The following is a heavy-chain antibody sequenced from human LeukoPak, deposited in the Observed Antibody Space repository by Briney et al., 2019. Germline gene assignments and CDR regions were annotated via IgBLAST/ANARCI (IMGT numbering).Heavy chain of an antibody. CDR1: GFTFSTYA. V-gene: IGHV3-33*08. Sequence: GGSLRLSCAGSGFTFSTYAMSWVRQAPGKGLEWVAVIWYDGSNKYYADSVKGRFTISRDNSKNTLYLQMNSLRAEDTAVYYCARDNLRGNSGWYYFDYWGQGTLVTVSS. J-gene: IGHJ4*02. CDR3: ARDNLRGNSGWYYFDY. CDR2: IWYDGSNK. D-gene: IGHD4-23*01.